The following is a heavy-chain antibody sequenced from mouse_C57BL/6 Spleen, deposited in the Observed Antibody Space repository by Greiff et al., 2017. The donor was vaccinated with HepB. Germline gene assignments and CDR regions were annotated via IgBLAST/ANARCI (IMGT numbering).Heavy chain of an antibody. V-gene: IGHV1-50*01. CDR3: AREPKTAQAPWFAY. Sequence: QVQLQQPGAEFVKPGASVKLSCKASGYTFTSYWMQWVKQRPGQGLEWIGEIDPSDSYTNYNQKFKGKATLTVDTSSSTAYMQLSSLTSEDSAVYYCAREPKTAQAPWFAYWGQGTLVTVSA. CDR1: GYTFTSYW. CDR2: IDPSDSYT. J-gene: IGHJ3*01. D-gene: IGHD3-2*02.